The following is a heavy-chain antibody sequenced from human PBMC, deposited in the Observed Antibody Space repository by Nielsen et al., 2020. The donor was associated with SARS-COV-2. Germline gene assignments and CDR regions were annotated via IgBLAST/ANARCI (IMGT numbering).Heavy chain of an antibody. CDR1: GYSFTSYG. J-gene: IGHJ6*02. CDR2: ISAYNGNT. CDR3: TRDPADWAWYYYGMDV. V-gene: IGHV1-18*01. Sequence: ASVKVSCKASGYSFTSYGFTWVRQAPGQGLEWVGWISAYNGNTNSAQKLQGRVTMTTDTSTSTAYLELRSLRSDDTAVYYCTRDPADWAWYYYGMDVWGQGTTVIVSS. D-gene: IGHD3-16*01.